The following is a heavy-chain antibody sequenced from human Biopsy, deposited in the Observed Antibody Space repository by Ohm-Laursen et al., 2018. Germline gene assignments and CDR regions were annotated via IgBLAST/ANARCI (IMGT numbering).Heavy chain of an antibody. D-gene: IGHD2-2*01. V-gene: IGHV4-59*01. J-gene: IGHJ6*02. Sequence: TLSFTCTVSGASIEVYYWIWIRQAPGKTLVWIASINYRGNTNYNPSLKSRVTMSAHTSTNQFSLKLTSVTAADTAVYYCARDKITYCTSTSCDYFGMGVWGQGTTVTVSS. CDR2: INYRGNT. CDR3: ARDKITYCTSTSCDYFGMGV. CDR1: GASIEVYY.